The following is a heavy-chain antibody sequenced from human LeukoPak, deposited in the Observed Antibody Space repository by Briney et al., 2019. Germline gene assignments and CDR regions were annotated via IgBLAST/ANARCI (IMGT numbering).Heavy chain of an antibody. CDR3: ARDGERLILTYYFDY. D-gene: IGHD3-16*02. Sequence: SVKVSCKASGGTFSSYAISWVRQAPGQGLEWMGGIIPIFGTANYAQKFQGRVTITADESTSTAYMELSSLRSEDTAVYYCARDGERLILTYYFDYWGQGTLVTVSS. CDR2: IIPIFGTA. V-gene: IGHV1-69*13. J-gene: IGHJ4*02. CDR1: GGTFSSYA.